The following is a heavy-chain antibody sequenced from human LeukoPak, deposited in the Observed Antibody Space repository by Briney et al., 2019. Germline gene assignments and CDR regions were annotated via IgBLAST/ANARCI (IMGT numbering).Heavy chain of an antibody. V-gene: IGHV4-59*01. Sequence: SETLSLTCTVSGDSISNYYWSWIRQSPGKELEWIGYMYDRGSTIYNPSLKSRVTISTDTSKNQFSLRLTSVTAADTAVYYCARAEKAVTGTLDSWGQGTLITVSS. CDR2: MYDRGST. D-gene: IGHD6-19*01. J-gene: IGHJ4*02. CDR1: GDSISNYY. CDR3: ARAEKAVTGTLDS.